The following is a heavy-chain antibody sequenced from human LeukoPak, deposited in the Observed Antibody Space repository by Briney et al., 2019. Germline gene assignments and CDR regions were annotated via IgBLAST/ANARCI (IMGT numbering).Heavy chain of an antibody. CDR3: ARDSDDQTHFDY. V-gene: IGHV1-8*03. D-gene: IGHD2-2*01. CDR2: MNPNSGNT. CDR1: GYTFTSYD. Sequence: ASVMVSCKASGYTFTSYDINWVRQATGQGLEWMGWMNPNSGNTGYAQKFQGRVTITRNTSISTAYMELSSLRSEDTAVYYCARDSDDQTHFDYWGQGTLVTVSS. J-gene: IGHJ4*02.